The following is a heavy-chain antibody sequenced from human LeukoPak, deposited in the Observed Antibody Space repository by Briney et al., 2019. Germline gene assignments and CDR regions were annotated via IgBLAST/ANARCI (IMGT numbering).Heavy chain of an antibody. D-gene: IGHD3-16*01. J-gene: IGHJ6*02. CDR1: GLTFNNYA. Sequence: LRLSCAVSGLTFNNYAMSWVRQAPGKGLEWVSAISKSGDHTYYAASAKGRFTIYRDNSKNTQYLQMNSLRAEDTAVYYCATSWGPDTSAFRWGRDGMDVWGQGTTVIVS. V-gene: IGHV3-23*01. CDR2: ISKSGDHT. CDR3: ATSWGPDTSAFRWGRDGMDV.